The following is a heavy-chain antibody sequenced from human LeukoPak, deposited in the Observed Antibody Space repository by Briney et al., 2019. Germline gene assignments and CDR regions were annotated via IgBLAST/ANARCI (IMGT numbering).Heavy chain of an antibody. D-gene: IGHD6-19*01. CDR1: SGSISSNSYY. J-gene: IGHJ4*02. V-gene: IGHV4-39*07. CDR2: IYYSGST. CDR3: ARGGAIRAVAGTGYYFDY. Sequence: SETLSLTCSVSSGSISSNSYYWGWIRQPPGKGLEWVGSIYYSGSTYYNPSLKSRVTISVDTSKNQFSLKLSSVTAADTAVYYCARGGAIRAVAGTGYYFDYWGQGTLVTVSS.